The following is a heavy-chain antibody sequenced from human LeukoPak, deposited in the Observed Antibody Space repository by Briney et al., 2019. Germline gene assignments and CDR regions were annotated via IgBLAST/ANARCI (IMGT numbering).Heavy chain of an antibody. Sequence: SETLSLTCSVSGGSISSTNYYWAWIRQPPGKGLEWIGSIYYSGSTYYNPSLKGRVIISVDTSKNQFSLTVSSVTAADGAVYYCESEVVAAGTDYWGQGTLVTVSS. D-gene: IGHD6-13*01. CDR1: GGSISSTNYY. V-gene: IGHV4-39*01. J-gene: IGHJ4*02. CDR2: IYYSGST. CDR3: ESEVVAAGTDY.